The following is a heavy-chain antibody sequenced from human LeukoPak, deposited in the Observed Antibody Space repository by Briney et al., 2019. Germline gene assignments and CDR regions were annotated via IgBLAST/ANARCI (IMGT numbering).Heavy chain of an antibody. J-gene: IGHJ3*02. D-gene: IGHD3-16*02. CDR2: IYTSGST. CDR1: GGSISSYY. Sequence: SETLSLTCTVSGGSISSYYWSWIRQPAGKGLEWIGRIYTSGSTYYNPSLKSRVTISVDTSRNQFSLKLSSVTAADTAVYYCASAKDYDYVWGSYRFGRGDFDAFDIWGQGTMVTVSS. CDR3: ASAKDYDYVWGSYRFGRGDFDAFDI. V-gene: IGHV4-4*07.